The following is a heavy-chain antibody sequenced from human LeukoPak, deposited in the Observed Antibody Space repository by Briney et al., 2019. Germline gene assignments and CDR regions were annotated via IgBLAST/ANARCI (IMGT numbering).Heavy chain of an antibody. J-gene: IGHJ4*02. CDR1: GFTFSSYA. D-gene: IGHD3-22*01. V-gene: IGHV3-23*01. CDR2: ISGSGGST. CDR3: AKDLYDYDSSGYYYDFDY. Sequence: GGSLRLSCAASGFTFSSYALSWVRQAPGKGLEWVSAISGSGGSTYYADSVKGRFTISRDNSKNTLYLQMNSLRAEDTAVYYCAKDLYDYDSSGYYYDFDYWGQGTLVTVSS.